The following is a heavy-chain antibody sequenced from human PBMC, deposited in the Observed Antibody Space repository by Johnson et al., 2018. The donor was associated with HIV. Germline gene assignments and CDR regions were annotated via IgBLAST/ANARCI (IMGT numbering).Heavy chain of an antibody. J-gene: IGHJ3*02. CDR3: AKDLEGGYYTLDAFDI. D-gene: IGHD3-3*01. V-gene: IGHV3-30*04. Sequence: QVQLVESGGGVVQPGRSLRLSCAASGFTFSSYAMHWVRQAPGKGLEWVAVISYDGSNKYYADSVQGRFTISRDNSKNTLTLQINSLRAEDTAVYYCAKDLEGGYYTLDAFDIWGQGTMVTVSS. CDR2: ISYDGSNK. CDR1: GFTFSSYA.